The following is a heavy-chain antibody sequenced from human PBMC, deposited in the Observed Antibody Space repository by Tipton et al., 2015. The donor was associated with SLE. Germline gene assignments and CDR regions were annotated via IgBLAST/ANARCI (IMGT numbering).Heavy chain of an antibody. D-gene: IGHD3-3*02. J-gene: IGHJ5*01. CDR1: GASISSDSNY. CDR2: IYTSGST. CDR3: ARDISSAWFYS. Sequence: TLSLNCTVSGASISSDSNYCSWIRQPAGKGLEWIGHIYTSGSTDYNPSLKSRVTISVDTSKNQFSLRLTSMTAADAATYYCARDISSAWFYSWGQGALVTVSS. V-gene: IGHV4-61*09.